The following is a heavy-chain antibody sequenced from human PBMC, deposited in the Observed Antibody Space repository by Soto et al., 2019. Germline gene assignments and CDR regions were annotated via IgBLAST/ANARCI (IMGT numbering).Heavy chain of an antibody. CDR1: GFTFSSYW. J-gene: IGHJ3*01. Sequence: PGGSLRLSCAASGFTFSSYWMHWVRQAPGQGLLWVSRIHSDGSSTTYADSVKGRFTISRDNAKNTVSLQMNSLRVEDTGVYFCARGDRGAFDLWGQGTMVTVSS. D-gene: IGHD2-21*02. V-gene: IGHV3-74*01. CDR3: ARGDRGAFDL. CDR2: IHSDGSST.